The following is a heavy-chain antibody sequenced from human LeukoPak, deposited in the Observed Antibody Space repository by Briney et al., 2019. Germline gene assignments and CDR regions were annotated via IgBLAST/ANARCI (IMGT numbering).Heavy chain of an antibody. V-gene: IGHV4-4*07. CDR1: GGSISSYY. CDR3: ARQIASAGTAGFDF. D-gene: IGHD6-13*01. CDR2: IYSTGST. J-gene: IGHJ4*02. Sequence: SETLSLTCTASGGSISSYYWSWIRQPAGKGLEWIRRIYSTGSTNYNPSLKSRVTMSVDTSKNQFSLRLRSVTAADTAVYYCARQIASAGTAGFDFWGQGALVTVSS.